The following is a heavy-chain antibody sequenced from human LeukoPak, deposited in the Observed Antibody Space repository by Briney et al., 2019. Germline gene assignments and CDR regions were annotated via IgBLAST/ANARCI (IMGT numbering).Heavy chain of an antibody. CDR3: ATLAVAGPY. CDR1: GGSFSGYY. V-gene: IGHV4-34*01. CDR2: INHSGST. Sequence: SETLSLTCAVYGGSFSGYYWSWIRQPPGKGLEWIGEINHSGSTNYNPSLKNRVTISVDTSKNQFSLKLSSVTAADTAVYYCATLAVAGPYWGQGTLVTVSS. D-gene: IGHD6-19*01. J-gene: IGHJ4*02.